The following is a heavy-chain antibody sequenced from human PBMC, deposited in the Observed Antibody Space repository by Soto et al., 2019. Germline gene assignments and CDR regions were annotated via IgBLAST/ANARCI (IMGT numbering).Heavy chain of an antibody. Sequence: QVQLVQSGAEVKKPGSSVKVSCKASGGTFSSYTISWVRQAPGQGLEWMGRINPILGIANYALKFQGRVMITADKSTSTAYMELSSLRSEDTAVYYCAREEYYYGSGAFFDYWGQGTLVTVSS. V-gene: IGHV1-69*08. CDR1: GGTFSSYT. CDR2: INPILGIA. D-gene: IGHD3-10*01. J-gene: IGHJ4*02. CDR3: AREEYYYGSGAFFDY.